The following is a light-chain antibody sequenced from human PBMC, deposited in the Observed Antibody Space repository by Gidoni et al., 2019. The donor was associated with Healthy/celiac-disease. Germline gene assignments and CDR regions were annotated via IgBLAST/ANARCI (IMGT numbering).Light chain of an antibody. CDR1: SANIGSNT. CDR3: AAWDDSLNGYV. V-gene: IGLV1-44*01. Sequence: QSVLTQPPSASATPGQRVTISCSGSSANIGSNTVNWYQPLPGTAPKLLIYSTNQRPAGVLDRFSGSKSGTSASLAISGLQSEDEDDYYCAAWDDSLNGYVFGTGTKVTVL. CDR2: STN. J-gene: IGLJ1*01.